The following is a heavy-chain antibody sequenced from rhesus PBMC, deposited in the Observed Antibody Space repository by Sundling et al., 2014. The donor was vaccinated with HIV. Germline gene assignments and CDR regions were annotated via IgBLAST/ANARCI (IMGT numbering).Heavy chain of an antibody. D-gene: IGHD4-35*01. Sequence: EVQLVESGGGLVQPGGSLRLSCAASGFTLSSYAMHWVRQAPGKGLEWVAVIWFDGSKKYYADSVKDRFTISRDNSKNMLYLQMNKLKLEDTAVYYCATANEAYGNYAEYFEFWGQGALVTVSS. V-gene: IGHV3-54*02. J-gene: IGHJ1*01. CDR3: ATANEAYGNYAEYFEF. CDR1: GFTLSSYA. CDR2: IWFDGSKK.